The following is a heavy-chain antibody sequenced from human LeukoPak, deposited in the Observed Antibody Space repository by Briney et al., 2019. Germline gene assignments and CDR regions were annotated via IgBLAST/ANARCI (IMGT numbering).Heavy chain of an antibody. CDR1: GGSFNGYY. D-gene: IGHD6-13*01. CDR3: ARGRGGSWGSFGWFDP. Sequence: SETLSLTCAVYGGSFNGYYWSWIRQPPGKGLEWIGEINHSGSTNYNPSLKSRVTISVDTSKNQFSLKLSSVTAADTAVYYCARGRGGSWGSFGWFDPWGPGTLVTVSS. V-gene: IGHV4-34*01. CDR2: INHSGST. J-gene: IGHJ5*02.